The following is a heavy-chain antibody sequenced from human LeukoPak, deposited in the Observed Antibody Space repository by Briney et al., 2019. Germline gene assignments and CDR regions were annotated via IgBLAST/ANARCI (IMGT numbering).Heavy chain of an antibody. CDR1: GFTVSSNY. CDR3: ARELGYCTNGVCYAYGMDV. CDR2: IYSGGGT. V-gene: IGHV3-53*01. Sequence: PGGSLRLSCAASGFTVSSNYMSWVRQAPGKGLEWVSVIYSGGGTYYADSVKGRFTISRDNSKNTLYLQMNSLRAEDTAVYYCARELGYCTNGVCYAYGMDVWGQGTTVTVSS. D-gene: IGHD2-8*01. J-gene: IGHJ6*02.